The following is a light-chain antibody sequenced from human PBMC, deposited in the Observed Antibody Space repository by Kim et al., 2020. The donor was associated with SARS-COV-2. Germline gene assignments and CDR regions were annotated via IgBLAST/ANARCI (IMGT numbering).Light chain of an antibody. Sequence: VAAGQTASITCSGDKLGDKYACWYQKKPGQSPVLVIYQDSKRPSGIPERFSGSNSGNTATLTISGTQAMDEADYYCQAWDSSSVVFGGGTQLTVL. CDR2: QDS. J-gene: IGLJ2*01. CDR1: KLGDKY. V-gene: IGLV3-1*01. CDR3: QAWDSSSVV.